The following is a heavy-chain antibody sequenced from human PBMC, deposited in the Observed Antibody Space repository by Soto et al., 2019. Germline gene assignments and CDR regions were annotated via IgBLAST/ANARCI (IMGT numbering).Heavy chain of an antibody. D-gene: IGHD3-10*01. CDR2: IWYDGSNK. J-gene: IGHJ4*02. CDR1: GFTFSSYG. Sequence: HPGGSLRLSCAASGFTFSSYGMHWVRQAPGKGLEWVAVIWYDGSNKYYADSVKGRFTISRDNSKNTLYLQMNSLRAEDTAVYYCARDEFYYGSGSPIDYWGQGTLVTVSS. CDR3: ARDEFYYGSGSPIDY. V-gene: IGHV3-33*01.